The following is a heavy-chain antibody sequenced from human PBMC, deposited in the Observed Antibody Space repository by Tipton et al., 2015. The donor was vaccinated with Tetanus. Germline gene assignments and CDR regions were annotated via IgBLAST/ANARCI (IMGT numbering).Heavy chain of an antibody. J-gene: IGHJ4*02. D-gene: IGHD2-15*01. CDR1: GFYFVSYW. V-gene: IGHV3-23*01. CDR3: AKEVYSQLFDY. Sequence: SLRLSCAASGFYFVSYWMSWVRQAPGKGLEWVSAISDSGGSTYYADSVKGRFTISRDISKNTLYLQMNSLRAEDTAVYYCAKEVYSQLFDYWGQGTLVTVSS. CDR2: ISDSGGST.